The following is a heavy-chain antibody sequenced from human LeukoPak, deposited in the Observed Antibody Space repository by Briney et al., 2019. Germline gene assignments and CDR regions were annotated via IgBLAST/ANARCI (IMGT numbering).Heavy chain of an antibody. D-gene: IGHD6-13*01. CDR3: ARGGSSSWYRFYYGMDV. Sequence: ASVKVSCKASGYTFIGYYMHWVRQAPGQGLEWMGWINPNSGGTNYAQKFQGWVTMTRDTSISTAYMELSRLRSDDTAVYYCARGGSSSWYRFYYGMDVWGQGTTVTVSS. CDR1: GYTFIGYY. CDR2: INPNSGGT. J-gene: IGHJ6*02. V-gene: IGHV1-2*04.